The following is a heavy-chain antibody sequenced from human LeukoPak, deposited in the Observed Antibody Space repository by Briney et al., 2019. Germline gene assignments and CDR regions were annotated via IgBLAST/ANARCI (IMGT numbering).Heavy chain of an antibody. Sequence: ASVRVSCKASGYTFTSYYMHWVRQAPGQGLEWMGIINPSGGSTSYAPKFKGRVTMTRDTSTSTVYMEMSSLRSEDTAVYYCARGGDCSGGSCYPRFDYWGQGTLVTVSS. CDR2: INPSGGST. J-gene: IGHJ4*02. D-gene: IGHD2-15*01. V-gene: IGHV1-46*03. CDR1: GYTFTSYY. CDR3: ARGGDCSGGSCYPRFDY.